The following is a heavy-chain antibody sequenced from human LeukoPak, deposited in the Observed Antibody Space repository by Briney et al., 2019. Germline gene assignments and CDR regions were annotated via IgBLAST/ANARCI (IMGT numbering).Heavy chain of an antibody. V-gene: IGHV1-46*01. CDR1: GYTFTSYY. CDR3: ARGKGTYDSSGYYYFVGNY. Sequence: ASVKVSCKASGYTFTSYYMHWVRQAPGQGLEWMEIINPSGGSTSYAQKFQGRVTMTRDTSTSTVYMELRSLRSEDTAVYYCARGKGTYDSSGYYYFVGNYWGQGTLVTVSS. D-gene: IGHD3-22*01. CDR2: INPSGGST. J-gene: IGHJ4*02.